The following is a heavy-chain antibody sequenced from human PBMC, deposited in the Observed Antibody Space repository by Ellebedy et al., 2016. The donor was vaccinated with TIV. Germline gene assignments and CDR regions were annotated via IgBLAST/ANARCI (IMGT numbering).Heavy chain of an antibody. CDR3: ARTGIWGNAFDI. Sequence: AASVTVSCKASGYTFTSHPLNWVRQAPGQGLEWMGWINTNSGNPTYAQAFTGRIVFSLDTSVSTAYLQISRLRAEDSAVYYCARTGIWGNAFDIWGQGTMVTVSS. D-gene: IGHD7-27*01. CDR2: INTNSGNP. CDR1: GYTFTSHP. V-gene: IGHV7-4-1*02. J-gene: IGHJ3*02.